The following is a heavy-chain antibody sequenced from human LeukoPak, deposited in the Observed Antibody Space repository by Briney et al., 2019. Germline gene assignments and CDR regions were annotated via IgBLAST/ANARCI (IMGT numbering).Heavy chain of an antibody. D-gene: IGHD7-27*01. J-gene: IGHJ4*02. CDR3: AIDPNWETHN. CDR1: GFTFSSYA. V-gene: IGHV3-23*01. CDR2: IGNNGGGI. Sequence: GGSLRLSCAASGFTFSSYAMSWVRQAPGKGLEWVSIIGNNGGGIHYADSVRGRFTISRDNSKNTLYLQMTNLRVDDTALYYCAIDPNWETHNWGQGVLVTVSS.